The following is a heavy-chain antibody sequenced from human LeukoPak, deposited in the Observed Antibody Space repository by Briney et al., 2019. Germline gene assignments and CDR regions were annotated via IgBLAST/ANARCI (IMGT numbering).Heavy chain of an antibody. CDR1: GGSISSYY. CDR3: ATLTGGDDAFDI. J-gene: IGHJ3*02. D-gene: IGHD4-23*01. Sequence: PSETLSLTCTVSGGSISSYYWSWIRQPPGKGLEWIGNIYYSGSTNYNPSLKSRVTISVDTSKNQFSLKLSSVTAADTAVYYCATLTGGDDAFDIWGQGTMVTVSS. V-gene: IGHV4-59*01. CDR2: IYYSGST.